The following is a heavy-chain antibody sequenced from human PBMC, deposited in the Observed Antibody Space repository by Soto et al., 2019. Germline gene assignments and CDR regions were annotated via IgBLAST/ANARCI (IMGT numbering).Heavy chain of an antibody. D-gene: IGHD2-15*01. CDR2: IIPIFGTA. CDR1: GGTFSSYA. CDR3: ARDHCSGGSCYYGMDV. Sequence: QVPLVQSGAEVKKPGSSVKVSCKASGGTFSSYAISWVRQAPGQGLEWMGGIIPIFGTANYAQKFQGRVTITADESTSTAYMELSSLRSEDTAVYYCARDHCSGGSCYYGMDVWGQGTTVTVSS. J-gene: IGHJ6*02. V-gene: IGHV1-69*01.